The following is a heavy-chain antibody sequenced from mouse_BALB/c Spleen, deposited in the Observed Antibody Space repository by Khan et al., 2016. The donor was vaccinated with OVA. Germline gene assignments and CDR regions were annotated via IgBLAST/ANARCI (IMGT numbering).Heavy chain of an antibody. Sequence: EVQLQESGPGLVKPSQSLSLTCTVTGYSITSDNAWNWIRQFPGNKLGWMGYITYNGSTSYHPSLKSQTTITRDTSKNPSFLQLNSVTTEDTASYSGGVGCAYWGQGTLVTVSA. CDR3: GVGCAY. J-gene: IGHJ3*01. CDR2: ITYNGST. V-gene: IGHV3-2*02. D-gene: IGHD1-1*02. CDR1: GYSITSDNA.